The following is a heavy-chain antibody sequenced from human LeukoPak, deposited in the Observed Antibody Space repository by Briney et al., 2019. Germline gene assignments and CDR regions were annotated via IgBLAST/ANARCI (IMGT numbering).Heavy chain of an antibody. Sequence: GGSLRLSCAASGFTFSNYALHWVRQAPGKGLEYVSAISSNGDATFYANSVKGRFTISRDNSKNTLYLQMGSLRAVDMAVYYCMRVGNYRKFDYWGKEPLVTVSS. CDR1: GFTFSNYA. D-gene: IGHD4-11*01. CDR3: MRVGNYRKFDY. CDR2: ISSNGDAT. V-gene: IGHV3-64*01. J-gene: IGHJ4*02.